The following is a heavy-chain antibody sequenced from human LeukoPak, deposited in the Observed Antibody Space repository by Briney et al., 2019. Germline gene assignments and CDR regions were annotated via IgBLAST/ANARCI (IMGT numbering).Heavy chain of an antibody. J-gene: IGHJ4*02. CDR2: INPNSGGT. CDR1: GYTFTGYY. CDR3: ARGRELLVVVPATFDY. V-gene: IGHV1-2*02. D-gene: IGHD2-2*01. Sequence: ASVKVSCKASGYTFTGYYMHWVRQAPGQGLEWMGWINPNSGGTNYAQKFQGRVTMTRDTSISTAYMELSRLRSDDTAVYYCARGRELLVVVPATFDYWGQGTLVTVSS.